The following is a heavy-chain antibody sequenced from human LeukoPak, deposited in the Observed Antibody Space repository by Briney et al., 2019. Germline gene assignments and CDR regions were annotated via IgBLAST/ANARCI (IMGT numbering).Heavy chain of an antibody. D-gene: IGHD4/OR15-4a*01. CDR3: ARSYGGNGDIYFDY. CDR1: GGTFISYA. J-gene: IGHJ4*02. CDR2: IIPIFGTA. Sequence: SVKVSCKASGGTFISYAISWLRQAPGQGLEWMGRIIPIFGTANYAQKFQGRVTITTDESTSTAYMELSSLRSEDTAVYYCARSYGGNGDIYFDYWGQGTLVTVSS. V-gene: IGHV1-69*05.